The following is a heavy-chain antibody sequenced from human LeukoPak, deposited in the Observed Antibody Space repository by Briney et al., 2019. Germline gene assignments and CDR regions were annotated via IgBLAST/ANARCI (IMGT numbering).Heavy chain of an antibody. V-gene: IGHV3-30*02. CDR1: GFTFSSYG. CDR3: ARYLSRGQWRVYFDI. J-gene: IGHJ4*02. Sequence: GGSLRLSCAASGFTFSSYGVHWVRQAPGKGLEWVAFIRYDGSNKYYADSVKGRFTISRDNSKNTLYLQMNSLRAEDTAVYYCARYLSRGQWRVYFDIWGQGTQVTVSS. D-gene: IGHD6-19*01. CDR2: IRYDGSNK.